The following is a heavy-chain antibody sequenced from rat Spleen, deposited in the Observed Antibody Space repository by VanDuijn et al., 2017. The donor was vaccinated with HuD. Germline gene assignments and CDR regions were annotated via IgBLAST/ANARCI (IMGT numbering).Heavy chain of an antibody. Sequence: EVQLVESDGGLVQPGRSLKLSCAASGFTFSDYYMAWVRRAPTKGLEWVATISYDGSSTYYRDSEKGLFTISRDNAKSTLYLRRDSLRSEEPATYYCARGGDYFDYWGQGVMVTVSS. CDR1: GFTFSDYY. V-gene: IGHV5-7*01. CDR2: ISYDGSST. D-gene: IGHD1-11*01. CDR3: ARGGDYFDY. J-gene: IGHJ2*01.